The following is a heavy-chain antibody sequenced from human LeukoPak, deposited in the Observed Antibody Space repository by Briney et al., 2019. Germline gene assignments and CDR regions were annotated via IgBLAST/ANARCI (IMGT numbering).Heavy chain of an antibody. Sequence: ASVKVSCKASGYTFASYDINWVRQATGQGLEWMGCINLHTGGAHYAQKFQDWVSLTRDTSIDTAFMELSSLRSDATAMYYCARDFLGRTNGGSNYFGMDVWGQGTTVTVSS. CDR3: ARDFLGRTNGGSNYFGMDV. CDR2: INLHTGGA. D-gene: IGHD2-8*01. CDR1: GYTFASYD. J-gene: IGHJ6*02. V-gene: IGHV1-2*04.